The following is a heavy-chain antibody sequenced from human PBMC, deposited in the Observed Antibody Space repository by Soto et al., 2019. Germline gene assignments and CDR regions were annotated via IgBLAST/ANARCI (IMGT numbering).Heavy chain of an antibody. CDR2: IVVGSGNT. CDR3: AAGAGPRGYSYGYESDY. J-gene: IGHJ4*02. CDR1: GFTFTSSA. Sequence: SVKVSCKASGFTFTSSAVQWVRQARGQRLEWIGWIVVGSGNTNYAQKFQERVTITRDMSTSTAYMELSSLRSEDTAVYYCAAGAGPRGYSYGYESDYWGQGTLVTVSS. D-gene: IGHD5-18*01. V-gene: IGHV1-58*01.